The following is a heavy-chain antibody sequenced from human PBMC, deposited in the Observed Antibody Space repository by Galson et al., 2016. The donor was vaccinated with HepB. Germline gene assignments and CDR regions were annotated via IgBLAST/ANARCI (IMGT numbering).Heavy chain of an antibody. D-gene: IGHD6-13*01. CDR3: AREAIAAAGTHDAFDI. V-gene: IGHV3-53*01. CDR1: GFNVSSNY. Sequence: SLRLSCAASGFNVSSNYIIWVRQAPGKGLEWVSAIYSGGSTYYADAVKGHFTVSRDNPKNTVYLQMNSLRAEDTAVYYCAREAIAAAGTHDAFDIWGQGTMVTVCS. J-gene: IGHJ3*02. CDR2: IYSGGST.